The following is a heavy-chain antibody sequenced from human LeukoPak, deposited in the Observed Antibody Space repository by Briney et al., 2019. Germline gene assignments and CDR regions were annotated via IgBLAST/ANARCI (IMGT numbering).Heavy chain of an antibody. D-gene: IGHD2-21*02. CDR1: GSSFTSYW. J-gene: IGHJ6*03. Sequence: GASLQISCQGSGSSFTSYWIGWVRQLPGKGLEWMGIIYPGDSDTRYSPSFQGQVTISADKSISTAYLQWSSLKASDTAMYYCARIASDYYYYYYMDVWGKGTTVTVSS. CDR3: ARIASDYYYYYYMDV. CDR2: IYPGDSDT. V-gene: IGHV5-51*01.